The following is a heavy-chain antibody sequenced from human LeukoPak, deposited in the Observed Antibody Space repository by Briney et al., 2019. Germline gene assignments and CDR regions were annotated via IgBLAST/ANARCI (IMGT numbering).Heavy chain of an antibody. J-gene: IGHJ3*02. CDR2: IYYSGST. Sequence: SQTLSLTCTVSGGSISSGGYYWSWIRQPPGKGLEWIGYIYYSGSTYYNPSLKSRVTISVDTSKNQFSLKLSSVTAADTAVYYCARGGPQWLVRGDAFDIWGQGTMVTVSS. V-gene: IGHV4-30-4*01. CDR3: ARGGPQWLVRGDAFDI. D-gene: IGHD6-19*01. CDR1: GGSISSGGYY.